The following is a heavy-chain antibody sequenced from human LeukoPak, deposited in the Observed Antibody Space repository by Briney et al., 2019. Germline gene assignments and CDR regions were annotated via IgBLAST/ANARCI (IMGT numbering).Heavy chain of an antibody. J-gene: IGHJ6*02. CDR3: AKDCIQLWLRTYYYYGMDV. Sequence: GGSLRLSCAVSGFTFSSYAMSWVRQPPGKGLEWVSASSGSGGSTYYADSMKGRFTISRDNSKNTLYLQMNSLRAEDTAVYYCAKDCIQLWLRTYYYYGMDVWGQGTTVTVSS. D-gene: IGHD5-18*01. CDR2: SSGSGGST. V-gene: IGHV3-23*01. CDR1: GFTFSSYA.